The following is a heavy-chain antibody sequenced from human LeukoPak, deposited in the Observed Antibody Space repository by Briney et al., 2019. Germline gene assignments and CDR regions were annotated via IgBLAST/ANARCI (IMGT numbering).Heavy chain of an antibody. CDR2: INPNSGGT. D-gene: IGHD2-2*01. CDR1: GYTFTGYS. Sequence: ASVKVSCKASGYTFTGYSMHWVRQAPGQGLEWMGWINPNSGGTNYAQKFQGRVTMTRGTSISTAYMELSRLRSDDTAVYYCARGSEYCSSISCHLCPGCYYYYYMDVWGKGTTVTVSS. CDR3: ARGSEYCSSISCHLCPGCYYYYYMDV. V-gene: IGHV1-2*02. J-gene: IGHJ6*03.